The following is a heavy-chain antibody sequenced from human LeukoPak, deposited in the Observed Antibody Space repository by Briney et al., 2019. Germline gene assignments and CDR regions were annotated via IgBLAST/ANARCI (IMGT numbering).Heavy chain of an antibody. V-gene: IGHV3-74*01. Sequence: GGSLRLSCAASGFTFSSYWMHWVRHGPGKGLVWVSRINSDGSSTRYADSVKGRFTISRDNSKNTLYLQMNSLRAEDTAVYYCANRITMIVVVISWGQGTLVTVSS. CDR3: ANRITMIVVVIS. D-gene: IGHD3-22*01. CDR2: INSDGSST. CDR1: GFTFSSYW. J-gene: IGHJ5*02.